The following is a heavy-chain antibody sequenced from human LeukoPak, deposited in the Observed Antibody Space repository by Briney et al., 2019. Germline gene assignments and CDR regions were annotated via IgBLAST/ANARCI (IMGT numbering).Heavy chain of an antibody. CDR2: ISYDGSNK. Sequence: PGGSLRLSCAASGFTFSSYGMHWVRQAPGKGLEWVAVISYDGSNKYYADSVKGRFTISRDNSKNTLYLQMNSLRAEDTAVYYCAKVTAMVNIGIDYWGQGTLVTVSS. CDR3: AKVTAMVNIGIDY. J-gene: IGHJ4*02. V-gene: IGHV3-30*18. CDR1: GFTFSSYG. D-gene: IGHD5-18*01.